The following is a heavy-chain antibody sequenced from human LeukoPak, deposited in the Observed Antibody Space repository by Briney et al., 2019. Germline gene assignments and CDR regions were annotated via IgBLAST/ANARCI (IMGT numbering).Heavy chain of an antibody. CDR2: ISGYNGNT. D-gene: IGHD6-19*01. V-gene: IGHV1-18*01. J-gene: IGHJ4*02. CDR3: ARGSSAWSLFYSDY. CDR1: GYTFTNYG. Sequence: GASVKVSCKASGYTFTNYGINRVRQAPGQGLEWMGWISGYNGNTNYAQKLQGRVTMTKDTSTSTAYMDLRSLRSDDTAVYYCARGSSAWSLFYSDYWGQGTLVTVSS.